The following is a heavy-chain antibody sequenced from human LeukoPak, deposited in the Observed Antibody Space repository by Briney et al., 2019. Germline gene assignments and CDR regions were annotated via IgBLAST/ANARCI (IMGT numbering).Heavy chain of an antibody. CDR2: ISKDGTNR. J-gene: IGHJ4*02. D-gene: IGHD3-10*01. Sequence: PGGSLRLSCAASGFXFSNFGIHWLRQAPGKGLEWVSVISKDGTNRYYADSVKDRFTFSRDNSRNTLYLQMDSLRAEDTAVYYCVRDPGPAMARGRAGYYFDFWGQGMLVTVSS. CDR1: GFXFSNFG. CDR3: VRDPGPAMARGRAGYYFDF. V-gene: IGHV3-30-3*01.